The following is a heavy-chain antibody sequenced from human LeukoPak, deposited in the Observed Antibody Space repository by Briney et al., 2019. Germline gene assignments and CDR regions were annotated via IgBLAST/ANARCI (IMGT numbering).Heavy chain of an antibody. CDR2: IIPILGIA. D-gene: IGHD5-18*01. CDR1: GGTFSSYA. J-gene: IGHJ4*02. CDR3: AGDTDGYSYGTNFDY. Sequence: GASVKVSCKASGGTFSSYAIGWVRQAPGQGLEWMGRIIPILGIANYAQKFQGRVTITADKSTSTAYMELSSLRSEDTAVYYCAGDTDGYSYGTNFDYWGQGTLVTVSS. V-gene: IGHV1-69*04.